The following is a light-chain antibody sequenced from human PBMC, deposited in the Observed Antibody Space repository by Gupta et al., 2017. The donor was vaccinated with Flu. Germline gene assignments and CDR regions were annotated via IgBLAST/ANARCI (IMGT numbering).Light chain of an antibody. CDR2: WAS. CDR1: QSVLYSSNNKNY. V-gene: IGKV4-1*01. CDR3: QQYYSTPYT. J-gene: IGKJ2*01. Sequence: NCKSSQSVLYSSNNKNYLAWYQQRPGQPPKLLIYWASTRESGVPDRFSGSGSGTDLTLTISSLQAEDVAVYYCQQYYSTPYTFGQGTKLEIK.